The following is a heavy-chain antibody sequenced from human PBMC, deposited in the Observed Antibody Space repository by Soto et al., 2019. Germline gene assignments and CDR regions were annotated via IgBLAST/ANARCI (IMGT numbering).Heavy chain of an antibody. D-gene: IGHD3-10*01. CDR2: IKEDGSER. Sequence: PGGSLRLSCASSGFTFSSYWMSLVRQAPGKGLEWVANIKEDGSERYYVDSVKGRLTISRDNAKNSLYLQMNSLRAEDTAVYYCARATGADKEDYWGQGTLVTVSS. V-gene: IGHV3-7*04. CDR3: ARATGADKEDY. CDR1: GFTFSSYW. J-gene: IGHJ4*02.